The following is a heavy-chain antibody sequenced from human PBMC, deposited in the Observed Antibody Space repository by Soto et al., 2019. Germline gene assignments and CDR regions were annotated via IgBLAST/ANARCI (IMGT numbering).Heavy chain of an antibody. J-gene: IGHJ6*02. V-gene: IGHV3-30*18. Sequence: GGSLRLSCAASGFSISDYGMEWARQAPGKGLEWVALISYDGSNTYYADSVKGRFTISRDNSKDTLFLQMTGLRREDTAVYYCAKGAGDRLSLGMDVWGQGTTVTVSS. CDR1: GFSISDYG. CDR3: AKGAGDRLSLGMDV. D-gene: IGHD1-26*01. CDR2: ISYDGSNT.